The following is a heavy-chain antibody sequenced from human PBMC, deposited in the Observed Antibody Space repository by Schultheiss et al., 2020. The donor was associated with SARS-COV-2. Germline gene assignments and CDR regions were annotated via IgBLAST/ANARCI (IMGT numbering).Heavy chain of an antibody. J-gene: IGHJ4*02. D-gene: IGHD1-26*01. CDR3: ARVGTTILYDY. CDR1: GFTFSSYA. V-gene: IGHV3-21*01. Sequence: GGSLRRAGAASGFTFSSYAMHWVRQAPGKGLEWVSSISSSSSYIYYADSVKGRFTISRDNSKNTLYLQMNSLRAEDTAVYYCARVGTTILYDYWGQGTLVTVSS. CDR2: ISSSSSYI.